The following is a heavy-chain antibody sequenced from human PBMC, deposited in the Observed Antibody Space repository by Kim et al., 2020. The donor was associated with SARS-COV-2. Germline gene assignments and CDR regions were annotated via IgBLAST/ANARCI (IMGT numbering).Heavy chain of an antibody. V-gene: IGHV3-64*01. CDR1: GFTFTNYA. J-gene: IGHJ4*02. CDR2: ISGNGGGT. CDR3: TRGDGYSSGPFDY. Sequence: GGSLRLSCAASGFTFTNYALHWVRQAPGKGLEYVSAISGNGGGTYYVNSVKGRFTISRDNSKNVLYLHMGSLRAEDMAVYFCTRGDGYSSGPFDYWGQGTLVTVSS. D-gene: IGHD6-19*01.